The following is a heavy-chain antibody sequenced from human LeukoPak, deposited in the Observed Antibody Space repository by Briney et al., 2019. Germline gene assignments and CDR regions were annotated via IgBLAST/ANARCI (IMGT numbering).Heavy chain of an antibody. CDR1: GGTFSSYT. CDR2: IIPILGIA. J-gene: IGHJ3*02. V-gene: IGHV1-69*04. CDR3: ARDLAATDAFDI. D-gene: IGHD2-15*01. Sequence: GASVKVSCKASGGTFSSYTISWVRQAPGQGLEWMGRIIPILGIANYAQKFQGRVTITAYKSTSTAYMKLSSLRSEDTAVYYCARDLAATDAFDIWGQGTMVTVSS.